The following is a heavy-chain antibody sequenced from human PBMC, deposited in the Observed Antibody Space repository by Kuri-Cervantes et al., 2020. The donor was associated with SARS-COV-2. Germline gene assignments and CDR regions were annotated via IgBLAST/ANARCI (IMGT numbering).Heavy chain of an antibody. V-gene: IGHV3-30*04. CDR1: GFTFGHYA. Sequence: GGSLRLSCAVSGFTFGHYAMHWVRQPPGKGLEWLAVVPYDGNTKYYADSVKGRFTTSGDNSANTLYLQMDSLTYEDTAVYFCARSGVVTDYFDSWGQGTLVTVSS. J-gene: IGHJ4*02. CDR3: ARSGVVTDYFDS. D-gene: IGHD2-21*02. CDR2: VPYDGNTK.